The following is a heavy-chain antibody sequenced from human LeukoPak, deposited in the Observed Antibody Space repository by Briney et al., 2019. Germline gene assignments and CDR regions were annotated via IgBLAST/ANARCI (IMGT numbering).Heavy chain of an antibody. D-gene: IGHD2-2*01. CDR1: GYTFTSYY. V-gene: IGHV1-46*01. J-gene: IGHJ5*02. CDR3: ARDACSSTICQAGGNWFDP. Sequence: ASVKVSCKASGYTFTSYYMHWVRQAPGQGLEWMGTISPSSGSRSYAQKFQGRVTMTRDTSTNIVYMELSSLRSGDTAVYFCARDACSSTICQAGGNWFDPWGQGTLVIVS. CDR2: ISPSSGSR.